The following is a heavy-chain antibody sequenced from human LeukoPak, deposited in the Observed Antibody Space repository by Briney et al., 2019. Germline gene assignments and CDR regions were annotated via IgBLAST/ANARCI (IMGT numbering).Heavy chain of an antibody. V-gene: IGHV3-7*03. CDR3: AKGNCGSPFDV. CDR1: GFTFSSYW. CDR2: IKQDGSEK. D-gene: IGHD7-27*01. Sequence: GGSLRLSCAASGFTFSSYWMSWVRQAPGKGLEWVANIKQDGSEKYYVDSVKGRFTISRDNAKKSLYLQMNSLRVEDMALYFCAKGNCGSPFDVWGQGTMVTVSS. J-gene: IGHJ3*01.